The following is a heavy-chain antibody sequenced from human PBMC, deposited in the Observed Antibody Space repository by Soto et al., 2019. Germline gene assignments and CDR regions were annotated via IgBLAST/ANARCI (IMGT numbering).Heavy chain of an antibody. CDR2: ISAYNGNT. Sequence: ASVKVSCKASGFSFSDYFMHWVRQAPGQGLEWMGWISAYNGNTNYAQKLQGRVTMTTDTSXSTAYMELRSLRSDDTAVYYCARRSAPYGVDFWGQGTTVTVYS. V-gene: IGHV1-18*04. J-gene: IGHJ6*02. CDR1: GFSFSDYF. CDR3: ARRSAPYGVDF.